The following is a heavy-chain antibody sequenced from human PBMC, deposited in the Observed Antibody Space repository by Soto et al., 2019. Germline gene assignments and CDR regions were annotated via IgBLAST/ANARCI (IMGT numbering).Heavy chain of an antibody. CDR1: GYTFTGYY. V-gene: IGHV1-2*04. CDR2: INPNSGGT. D-gene: IGHD3-22*01. J-gene: IGHJ5*02. Sequence: ASVKVSCKASGYTFTGYYMHWVRQAPGQGLEWMGWINPNSGGTNYAQKFQGWVTMTRDTSISTAYMELSRLRSDDTAVYYCARGLPYYYDSSGYLYWFDPWGQGTLVTVSS. CDR3: ARGLPYYYDSSGYLYWFDP.